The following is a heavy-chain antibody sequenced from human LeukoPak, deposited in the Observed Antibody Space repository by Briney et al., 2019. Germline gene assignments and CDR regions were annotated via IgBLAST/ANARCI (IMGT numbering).Heavy chain of an antibody. D-gene: IGHD1-26*01. CDR2: IYHSGST. CDR3: ARSIVGAPRANWFDP. CDR1: GGSISSGGYS. V-gene: IGHV4-30-2*01. Sequence: SETLSLTCAVSGGSISSGGYSWSWIRQPPGKGLEWIGYIYHSGSTYYNPSLKSRVTISVDRSKNQFSLKLSSVTAADTAVYYCARSIVGAPRANWFDPWGQGTLVTVSS. J-gene: IGHJ5*02.